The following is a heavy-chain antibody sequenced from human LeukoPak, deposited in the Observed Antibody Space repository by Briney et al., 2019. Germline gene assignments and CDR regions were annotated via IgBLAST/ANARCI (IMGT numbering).Heavy chain of an antibody. CDR3: ARDGVGATSDQH. D-gene: IGHD1-26*01. V-gene: IGHV1-69*05. CDR1: GGTFSSYA. CDR2: IIPIFGTA. J-gene: IGHJ1*01. Sequence: SVKVSCKASGGTFSSYAISWVRQAPGQGLEWMERIIPIFGTANYAQKFQGRVTITTDESTSTAYMELSSLRSEDTAVYYCARDGVGATSDQHWGQGSLVTVSS.